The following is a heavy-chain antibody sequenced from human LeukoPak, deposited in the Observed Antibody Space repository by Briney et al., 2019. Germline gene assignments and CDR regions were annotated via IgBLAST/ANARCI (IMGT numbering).Heavy chain of an antibody. D-gene: IGHD3-22*01. Sequence: SETLSLTCTVSGPSISNFYWSWIRQPPGRGLEWVGSINYSGTTNYNPSLKSRVTMSIDTSKNQVSLKLSSVTAADTAVYYCARDRTYYYDSSGYQPYYYYMDVWGKGTTVTVSS. CDR3: ARDRTYYYDSSGYQPYYYYMDV. CDR1: GPSISNFY. J-gene: IGHJ6*03. CDR2: INYSGTT. V-gene: IGHV4-59*01.